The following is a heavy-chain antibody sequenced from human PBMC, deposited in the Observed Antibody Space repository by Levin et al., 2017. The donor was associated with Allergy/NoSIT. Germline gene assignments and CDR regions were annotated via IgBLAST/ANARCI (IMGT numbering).Heavy chain of an antibody. Sequence: GESLKISCAASGFTFSSYGMHWVRQAPGKGLEWVAVISYDGNNKYYADSVKGRFTISRDNSKNTLYLQMNSLRAEDTAVYYCAKDGGGRGYSYGLDYWGQGTLVTVSS. CDR2: ISYDGNNK. CDR1: GFTFSSYG. CDR3: AKDGGGRGYSYGLDY. V-gene: IGHV3-30*18. D-gene: IGHD5-18*01. J-gene: IGHJ4*02.